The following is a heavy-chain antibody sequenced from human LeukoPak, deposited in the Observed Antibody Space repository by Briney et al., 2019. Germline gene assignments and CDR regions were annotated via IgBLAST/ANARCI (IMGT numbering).Heavy chain of an antibody. CDR3: AREEWAVVVPAAGNDY. CDR1: GFSISNYW. Sequence: GGSLRLSCAVSGFSISNYWMTWVRQAPGKGLEWVANIKGDGSERYYVDSVKGRFTISRDNAKNSLYLQMNSLRAEDTAVYYCAREEWAVVVPAAGNDYWGQGTLVTVSS. V-gene: IGHV3-7*01. J-gene: IGHJ4*02. CDR2: IKGDGSER. D-gene: IGHD2-2*01.